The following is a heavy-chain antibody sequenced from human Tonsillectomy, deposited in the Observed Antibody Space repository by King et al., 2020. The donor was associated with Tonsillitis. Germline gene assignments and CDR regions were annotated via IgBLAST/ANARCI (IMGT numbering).Heavy chain of an antibody. Sequence: QLVQSGGGLVKPGGSLRLSCAASGFTFSTYNMNWVRQAPGKGLEWVSSISSSGNYIYYADSVKGRFTTSRDNAKNLLYLQMNSLRDEDTAVYYCAREWLPRFGMAVWGQGTTVTVSS. CDR3: AREWLPRFGMAV. V-gene: IGHV3-21*06. J-gene: IGHJ6*02. CDR1: GFTFSTYN. D-gene: IGHD6-19*01. CDR2: ISSSGNYI.